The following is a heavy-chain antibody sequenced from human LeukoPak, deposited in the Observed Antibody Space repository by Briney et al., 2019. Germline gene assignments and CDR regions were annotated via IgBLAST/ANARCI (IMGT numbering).Heavy chain of an antibody. J-gene: IGHJ4*02. CDR2: MGESGGSI. D-gene: IGHD4-23*01. CDR1: GFTFSNYA. V-gene: IGHV3-23*01. Sequence: GGSLRLSCAASGFTFSNYAMSWVRPAPGKGLEWVSVMGESGGSISHAASGKGRFTISRDNSKSTMYLQMNRVRAEDTAVYYCAKKSQIFGNSRTDYWGQGTLVTVSS. CDR3: AKKSQIFGNSRTDY.